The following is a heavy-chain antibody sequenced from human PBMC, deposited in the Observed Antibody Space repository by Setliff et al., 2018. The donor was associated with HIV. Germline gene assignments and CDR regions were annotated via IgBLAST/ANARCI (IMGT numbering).Heavy chain of an antibody. CDR1: GYSISSGYY. J-gene: IGHJ4*02. Sequence: SETLSLTCSVSGYSISSGYYWGWIRQPPGKGLEWIGSIYQTGSTYYNPSFKSRVTVSLDMSKNQFSLRLASVTAADTAVYYCTRQAWDSKSSGYFSDYWGQGTLVTVSS. D-gene: IGHD3-22*01. CDR2: IYQTGST. CDR3: TRQAWDSKSSGYFSDY. V-gene: IGHV4-38-2*02.